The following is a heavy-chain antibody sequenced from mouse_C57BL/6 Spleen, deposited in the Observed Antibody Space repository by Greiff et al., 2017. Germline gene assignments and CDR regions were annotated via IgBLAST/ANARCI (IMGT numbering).Heavy chain of an antibody. CDR2: IRNKANNHAT. J-gene: IGHJ3*01. CDR3: RSGEAY. CDR1: GFTFSDAW. V-gene: IGHV6-6*01. Sequence: EVKVEESGGGLVQPGGSMKLSRAASGFTFSDAWMDWVRQSPEKGLEWVAEIRNKANNHATYYAESVKGRFTISRDDSKSSVYLQMNSLRAEDTGIYYCRSGEAYWGQGTLVTVSA. D-gene: IGHD3-2*02.